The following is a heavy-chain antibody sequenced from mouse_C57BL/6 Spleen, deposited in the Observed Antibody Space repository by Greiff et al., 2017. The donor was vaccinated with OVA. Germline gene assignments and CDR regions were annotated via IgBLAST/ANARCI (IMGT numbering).Heavy chain of an antibody. CDR1: GFSLTSYG. J-gene: IGHJ1*03. CDR3: AKHGGSYGSRRDWYFEV. V-gene: IGHV2-9*01. CDR2: IWGGGST. D-gene: IGHD1-1*01. Sequence: VKLVESGPGLVAPSQSLSITCTVSGFSLTSYGVDWVRQPPGKGLEWLGVIWGGGSTNYNSALMSRLSISKDNSKSQVFLKMNSLQTDDTAMYYCAKHGGSYGSRRDWYFEVWGTGTTVTVAS.